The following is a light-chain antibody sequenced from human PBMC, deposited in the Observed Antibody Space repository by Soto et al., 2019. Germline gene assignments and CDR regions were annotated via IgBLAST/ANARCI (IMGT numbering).Light chain of an antibody. CDR1: SSNIGAGYD. V-gene: IGLV1-40*01. Sequence: QSVLSQPPSVSGAPGQRVTISCTGSSSNIGAGYDVHWYQQLPGTAPKLLIYGNNNRPSGVPDRFSGSKSGTSASLAITGLQAEDEADYYCSSYAGSNNWVFGGGTKVTVL. CDR2: GNN. CDR3: SSYAGSNNWV. J-gene: IGLJ3*02.